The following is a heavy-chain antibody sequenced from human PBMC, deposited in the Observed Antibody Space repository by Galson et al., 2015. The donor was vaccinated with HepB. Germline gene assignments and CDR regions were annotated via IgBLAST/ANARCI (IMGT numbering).Heavy chain of an antibody. V-gene: IGHV3-48*02. J-gene: IGHJ6*02. CDR2: ISSSSSTI. Sequence: SLRLSCAASGFTFSSYSMNWVRQAPGKGLEWVSYISSSSSTIYYADSVKGRFTISRDNAKNSLYLQMNSLRDEDTAVYYCAKGSGFGVSNYYYGMDVWGQGTTVTVSS. D-gene: IGHD3-10*01. CDR1: GFTFSSYS. CDR3: AKGSGFGVSNYYYGMDV.